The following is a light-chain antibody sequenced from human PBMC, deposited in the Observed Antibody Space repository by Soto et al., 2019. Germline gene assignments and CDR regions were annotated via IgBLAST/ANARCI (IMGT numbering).Light chain of an antibody. Sequence: EIVLTQSPATLSFSPLERSHLXLTSSQSFSNYLAWYQQKPGPATRLLIYDASNRATGIPGRFSGSGSGTDFSLTISRLEPEYFAVYCCQHSSNRRHFGQGTKVDIK. V-gene: IGKV3-11*01. CDR2: DAS. CDR3: QHSSNRRH. CDR1: QSFSNY. J-gene: IGKJ1*01.